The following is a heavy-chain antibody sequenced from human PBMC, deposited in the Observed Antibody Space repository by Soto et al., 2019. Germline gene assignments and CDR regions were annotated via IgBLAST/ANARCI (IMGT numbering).Heavy chain of an antibody. J-gene: IGHJ4*02. D-gene: IGHD3-16*02. V-gene: IGHV1-18*01. CDR2: ISAYNGNT. Sequence: QVQLVQSGAEVKKPGASVKVSCKASGYTFTSYGISWVRQAPGQGLEWMGWISAYNGNTNYAQKLQGRVTITTDTSTSTAYMELRSLRSDDTAVYYCARVIMITFGGVIVGVDYWGQGTLVTVSS. CDR3: ARVIMITFGGVIVGVDY. CDR1: GYTFTSYG.